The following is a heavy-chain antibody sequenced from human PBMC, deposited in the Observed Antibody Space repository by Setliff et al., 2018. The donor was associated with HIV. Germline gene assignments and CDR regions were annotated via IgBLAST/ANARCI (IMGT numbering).Heavy chain of an antibody. CDR1: GGSISSYY. V-gene: IGHV4-4*07. D-gene: IGHD1-1*01. J-gene: IGHJ4*02. CDR2: IYTSGST. Sequence: ASETLSLTCTVSGGSISSYYWSWIRQPAGKGLEWIGRIYTSGSTSYNPSLKSRATMSVDTSKNQFSLKLRSVTAADTAVYYCARDLRGTQSSDYWGQGTLVTVSS. CDR3: ARDLRGTQSSDY.